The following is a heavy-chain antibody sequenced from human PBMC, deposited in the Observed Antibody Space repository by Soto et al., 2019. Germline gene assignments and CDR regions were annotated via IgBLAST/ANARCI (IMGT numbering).Heavy chain of an antibody. J-gene: IGHJ4*02. CDR2: IIPILGIA. CDR3: ASLDY. V-gene: IGHV1-69*04. CDR1: GVRFRSYA. Sequence: KVCWKSSGVRFRSYAISWVRQAPGQGLEWMGRIIPILGIANYAQKFQGRVTITADKSTSTAYMELSSLRSEDTAVYYCASLDYWGQGTLVTVSS.